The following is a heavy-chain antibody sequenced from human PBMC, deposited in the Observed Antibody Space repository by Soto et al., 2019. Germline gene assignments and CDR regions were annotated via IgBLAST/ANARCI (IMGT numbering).Heavy chain of an antibody. V-gene: IGHV3-33*08. D-gene: IGHD2-15*01. CDR2: IWFDGSDK. CDR3: ARLYCSASSCYSVGAFDI. CDR1: GFTFSSYG. J-gene: IGHJ3*02. Sequence: VQLVESGGGLVQPGRSLRLSCAASGFTFSSYGMHWVRQAPGKGLEWVALIWFDGSDKYYTESVKGRFTISRDNSKSTLYLQMNSLRAEDTAVYYCARLYCSASSCYSVGAFDIRGQGTMVTVSS.